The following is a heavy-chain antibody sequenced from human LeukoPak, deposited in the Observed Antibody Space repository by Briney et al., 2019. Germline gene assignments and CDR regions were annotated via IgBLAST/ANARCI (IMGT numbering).Heavy chain of an antibody. CDR1: GFTFSDYA. Sequence: GGSLRLSCAASGFTFSDYAMHWLRQAPGKGLEWVAVISYDGSKKYYADSVKGRFTISRDNSKNTLYLQMDSLRVEDTAVYYCARVQREYYCDSSGIMGNWGQGTLVTVSS. CDR3: ARVQREYYCDSSGIMGN. J-gene: IGHJ4*02. V-gene: IGHV3-30*04. CDR2: ISYDGSKK. D-gene: IGHD3-22*01.